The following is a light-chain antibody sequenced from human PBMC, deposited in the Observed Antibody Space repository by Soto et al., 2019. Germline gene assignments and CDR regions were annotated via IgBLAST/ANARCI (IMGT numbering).Light chain of an antibody. Sequence: DIQMTQSPSSLSASVGDRVTITCRASQSISSYLNWYQQKPGKAPKLLIYAASSLQSGVPSRFSGSGSGTDFTLTISCLQPDDFAPYYCQQSYSTPPVTFGQGTRLEIK. J-gene: IGKJ5*01. CDR2: AAS. CDR3: QQSYSTPPVT. V-gene: IGKV1-39*01. CDR1: QSISSY.